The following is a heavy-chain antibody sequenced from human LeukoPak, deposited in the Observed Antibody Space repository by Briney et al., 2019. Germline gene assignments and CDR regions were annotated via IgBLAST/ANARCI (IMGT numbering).Heavy chain of an antibody. CDR3: ARLSNPYGGFHLDF. V-gene: IGHV4-59*08. CDR1: GDSIRNYY. Sequence: PPETLSLTCTVSGDSIRNYYWSWIRQPPGKGLEWIGYVRFSGRTNYSPSLKRRVTMSVDTSKNQFSLRLTSVTAADTAFYYCARLSNPYGGFHLDFWGQGTLVTVSS. D-gene: IGHD3-16*01. J-gene: IGHJ4*02. CDR2: VRFSGRT.